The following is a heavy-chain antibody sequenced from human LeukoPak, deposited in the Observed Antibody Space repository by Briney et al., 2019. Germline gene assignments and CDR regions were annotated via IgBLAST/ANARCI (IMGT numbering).Heavy chain of an antibody. V-gene: IGHV3-7*01. Sequence: GGSLRLSCAASGFTFSNYWMSWVRRAPGKGLEWVANIKKDGSEKYYVDSVEGRFTVSRDNAKNSLYLQMNSLRVEDTAVYYCARDDGYRGVDYWGQETLVTVSS. D-gene: IGHD5-24*01. CDR1: GFTFSNYW. CDR3: ARDDGYRGVDY. J-gene: IGHJ4*02. CDR2: IKKDGSEK.